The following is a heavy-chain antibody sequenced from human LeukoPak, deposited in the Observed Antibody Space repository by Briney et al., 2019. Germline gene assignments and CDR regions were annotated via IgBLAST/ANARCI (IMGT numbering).Heavy chain of an antibody. J-gene: IGHJ4*02. D-gene: IGHD4-11*01. CDR1: GFTVSNNY. CDR2: ITGSGDTI. CDR3: ARERTTIVSGTTVGAY. V-gene: IGHV3-11*04. Sequence: GGSLRLSCAASGFTVSNNYMSWVRQAPGKGLEWISYITGSGDTIYYADSVKGRFTISRDNAKNSLFLQMNSLTADDTAVYYCARERTTIVSGTTVGAYWGQGTLVTVSS.